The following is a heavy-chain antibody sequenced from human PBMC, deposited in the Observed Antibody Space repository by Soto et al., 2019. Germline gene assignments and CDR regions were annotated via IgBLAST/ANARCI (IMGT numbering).Heavy chain of an antibody. V-gene: IGHV1-18*04. D-gene: IGHD6-19*01. CDR2: ISAYNGNT. J-gene: IGHJ5*02. Sequence: ASVKVSCKASGYTFTSYGISWVRQAPGQGLEWMGWISAYNGNTNYAQKLQGRVTMTSDTSTSTAYMELRSLRSDDTAVYYCTREIAVAGIIGPWGQGTLVTVSS. CDR1: GYTFTSYG. CDR3: TREIAVAGIIGP.